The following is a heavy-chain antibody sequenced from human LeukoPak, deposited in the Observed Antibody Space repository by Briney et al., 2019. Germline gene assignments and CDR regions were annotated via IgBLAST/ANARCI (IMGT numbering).Heavy chain of an antibody. Sequence: GGSLRLSCAASGFTFSSYAMHWVRQAPGKGLEWVAVISYDGNNKYYADSVKGRFTISRDNSKNTLYLQMNTLRVEDTAVYYCARASGWFSYGDYWGQGTLVTVSS. J-gene: IGHJ4*02. CDR2: ISYDGNNK. CDR1: GFTFSSYA. V-gene: IGHV3-30-3*01. CDR3: ARASGWFSYGDY. D-gene: IGHD6-19*01.